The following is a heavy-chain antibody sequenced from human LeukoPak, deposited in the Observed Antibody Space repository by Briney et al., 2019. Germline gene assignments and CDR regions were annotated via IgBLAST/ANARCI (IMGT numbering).Heavy chain of an antibody. CDR3: AKDNRRHYTSGPNPDSLH. Sequence: SGRSLRLSCAGSGFIFNNYAIHWVRQPPGKGLEWVSGISWNSGSIDYADSVKGRFTISRDNAKNSLYLQMNSLRVEDTAFYYCAKDNRRHYTSGPNPDSLHWGQGALVTVSS. CDR2: ISWNSGSI. D-gene: IGHD6-19*01. J-gene: IGHJ4*02. V-gene: IGHV3-9*01. CDR1: GFIFNNYA.